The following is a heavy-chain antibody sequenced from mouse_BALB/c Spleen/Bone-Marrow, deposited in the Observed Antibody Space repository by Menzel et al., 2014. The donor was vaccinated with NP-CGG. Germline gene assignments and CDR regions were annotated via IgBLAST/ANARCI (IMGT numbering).Heavy chain of an antibody. CDR1: GFTFSNYG. Sequence: EVNVVESGGGLVQPGGSLKLSCAASGFTFSNYGMSWVRQTPDKRLELVATINSNGDTTYYSDSVKGRFTISRDNAMNTLYLQMNSLKSEDTAMYYCARDGYYVGFAYWGQGTLVTVSA. D-gene: IGHD2-3*01. CDR2: INSNGDTT. J-gene: IGHJ3*01. CDR3: ARDGYYVGFAY. V-gene: IGHV5-6-3*01.